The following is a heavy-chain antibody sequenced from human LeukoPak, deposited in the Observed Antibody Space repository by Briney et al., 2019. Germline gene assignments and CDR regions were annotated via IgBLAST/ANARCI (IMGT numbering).Heavy chain of an antibody. J-gene: IGHJ4*02. D-gene: IGHD4-23*01. Sequence: SETLSLTCTVSGGSVGSYYWSWIRQPPGKGLEWIGYIYYRGSTNYNPSLKSRVTIPVDTSKNQFSLKLSSVTTADTAVYYCARGSGAVTPLPFDYWGQGTLVTVSS. CDR2: IYYRGST. V-gene: IGHV4-59*02. CDR3: ARGSGAVTPLPFDY. CDR1: GGSVGSYY.